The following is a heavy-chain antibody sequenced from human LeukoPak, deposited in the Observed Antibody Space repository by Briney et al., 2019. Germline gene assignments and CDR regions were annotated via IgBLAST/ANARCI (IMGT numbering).Heavy chain of an antibody. V-gene: IGHV3-74*01. D-gene: IGHD6-19*01. CDR3: ARAGSGWYNSFDS. CDR2: INSDGSST. J-gene: IGHJ4*02. Sequence: GGSLRLSCAASGFTFSSYWMHWVRQAPRKGLVWVSRINSDGSSTSYADSVKGRFTISRDNGKNTLYLQMNSLRVEDAAVYYCARAGSGWYNSFDSWGQGTLVTVSS. CDR1: GFTFSSYW.